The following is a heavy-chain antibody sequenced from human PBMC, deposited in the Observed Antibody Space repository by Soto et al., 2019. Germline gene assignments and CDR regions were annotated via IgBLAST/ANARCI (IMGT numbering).Heavy chain of an antibody. CDR1: GFTFSSYG. Sequence: GGSLRLSCAASGFTFSSYGMSWVRQAPGEGLEWVSGISGSGGGTYYADSVKGRFTISRDNSKNTLYLQMYSLRAEDTAVYYCAKTGPGSSYGYYFDSWGQGTLVTVSS. J-gene: IGHJ4*02. CDR2: ISGSGGGT. D-gene: IGHD5-18*01. V-gene: IGHV3-23*01. CDR3: AKTGPGSSYGYYFDS.